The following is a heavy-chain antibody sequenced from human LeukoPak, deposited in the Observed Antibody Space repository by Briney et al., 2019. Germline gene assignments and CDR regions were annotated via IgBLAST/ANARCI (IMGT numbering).Heavy chain of an antibody. J-gene: IGHJ5*02. CDR2: INPNSGGT. Sequence: ASVKVSCKASGYTFTGYYMHWVRQAPGLELEWMGWINPNSGGTNYAQKFQGRVTMTRDTSISTAYMELSRLRSDDTVVYYCARTIAAAGRDWFDPWGQGTLVTVSS. D-gene: IGHD6-13*01. V-gene: IGHV1-2*02. CDR1: GYTFTGYY. CDR3: ARTIAAAGRDWFDP.